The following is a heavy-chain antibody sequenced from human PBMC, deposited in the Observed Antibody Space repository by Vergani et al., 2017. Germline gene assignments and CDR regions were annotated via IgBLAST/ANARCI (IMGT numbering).Heavy chain of an antibody. V-gene: IGHV4-34*01. J-gene: IGHJ5*02. CDR1: DGSFNDYY. CDR3: ARGRGVYASGKRWFDP. CDR2: ISHSGST. Sequence: QVQLQQWGAGLLKPSETLSLTCAVYDGSFNDYYWSWIRQPPGKGLEWIWEISHSGSTNYNPSLKSRVTISIDTSKNQFSLKLNSGTAADTAVYYWARGRGVYASGKRWFDPWGQGTLVTVSS. D-gene: IGHD3-10*01.